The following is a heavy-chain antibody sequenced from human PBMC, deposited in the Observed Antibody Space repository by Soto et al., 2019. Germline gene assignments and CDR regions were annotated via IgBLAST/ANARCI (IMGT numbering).Heavy chain of an antibody. D-gene: IGHD6-19*01. CDR2: IYYSGST. CDR3: GLSSGWTRYFQN. J-gene: IGHJ1*01. V-gene: IGHV4-28*01. CDR1: GYSISSSDW. Sequence: PSETLSLTCAVSGYSISSSDWWGWIRQPPGKGLEWIGFIYYSGSTYYNPSLKSRITMSVDTSKNQFSLKLSSMTAVDTAVYYCGLSSGWTRYFQNWGQGTLVTVSS.